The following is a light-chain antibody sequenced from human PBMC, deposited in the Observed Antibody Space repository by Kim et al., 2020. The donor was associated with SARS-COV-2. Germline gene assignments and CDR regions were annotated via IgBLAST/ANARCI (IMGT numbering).Light chain of an antibody. CDR3: QSYDSSLV. J-gene: IGLJ2*01. CDR2: GNS. Sequence: APGQRVTNACTGSSSNIGAGYDVHWYQQIPGTAPKLLIYGNSNRPSGVPDRFSGSKSGTSASLAITGLQAEDEADYYCQSYDSSLVFGGGTQLTVL. CDR1: SSNIGAGYD. V-gene: IGLV1-40*01.